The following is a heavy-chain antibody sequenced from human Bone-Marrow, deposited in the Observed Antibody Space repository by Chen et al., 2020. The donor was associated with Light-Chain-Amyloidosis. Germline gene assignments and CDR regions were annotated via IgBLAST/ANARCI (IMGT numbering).Heavy chain of an antibody. Sequence: QVHLQESGPGLVKASETLSLTCSVSGGSVSSSTYYWSWIRQPPGKGLEWIGYFYYSGKTNYNPSLKSRVTISGDTSRNEFSLKLTSVTAVDTALYYCARGSYFDSLFLELWGQGTLVTVSS. CDR2: FYYSGKT. J-gene: IGHJ4*02. CDR3: ARGSYFDSLFLEL. CDR1: GGSVSSSTYY. D-gene: IGHD3-22*01. V-gene: IGHV4-61*01.